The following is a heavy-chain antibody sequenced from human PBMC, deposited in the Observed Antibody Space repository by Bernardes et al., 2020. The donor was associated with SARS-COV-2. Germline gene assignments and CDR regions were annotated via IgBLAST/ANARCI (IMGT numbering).Heavy chain of an antibody. CDR2: IYHSGST. CDR1: GYSISSGYY. J-gene: IGHJ4*02. V-gene: IGHV4-38-2*01. D-gene: IGHD6-13*01. Sequence: SETLSLTCAFSGYSISSGYYWGWIRQPPGKGLEWIGSIYHSGSTYYNPSLKSRVTISVDTSKNQFSLKLSSVTAADTAVYYCASQETRYSSSWYSDYWGQGTLVSVSS. CDR3: ASQETRYSSSWYSDY.